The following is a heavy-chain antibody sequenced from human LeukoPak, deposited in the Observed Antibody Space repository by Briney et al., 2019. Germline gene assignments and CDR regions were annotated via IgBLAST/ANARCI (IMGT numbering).Heavy chain of an antibody. CDR3: AKDDIVVVPAVPDAFDI. Sequence: GGSLRLSCAASGFTFSSYGMSWVRQAPGKGLEWVSAISGSGGSTYYADSVKGRFTISRDNSKNTLYLQMNSLRAEDTAVYYCAKDDIVVVPAVPDAFDIWGQGTMVTVSS. V-gene: IGHV3-23*01. D-gene: IGHD2-2*01. CDR2: ISGSGGST. CDR1: GFTFSSYG. J-gene: IGHJ3*02.